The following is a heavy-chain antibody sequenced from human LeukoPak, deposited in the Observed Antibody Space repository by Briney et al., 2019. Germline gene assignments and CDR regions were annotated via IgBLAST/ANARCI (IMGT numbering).Heavy chain of an antibody. CDR3: ARDLAAGEHFYFDL. D-gene: IGHD7-27*01. CDR1: GYTFTAYY. J-gene: IGHJ2*01. CDR2: IWYDGNNK. Sequence: SCKASGYTFTAYYMHWVRQAPGKGLEWVALIWYDGNNKYYADSVKGRFTVSRDNSKNTLYLQMNSLRAEDTAVYYCARDLAAGEHFYFDLWGRGALVTVSS. V-gene: IGHV3-33*01.